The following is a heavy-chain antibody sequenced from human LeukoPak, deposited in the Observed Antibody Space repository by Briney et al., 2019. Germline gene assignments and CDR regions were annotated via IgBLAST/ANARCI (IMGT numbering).Heavy chain of an antibody. Sequence: GESLKISCKGSGYSFTSYWISWVRQMPGKGLEWMGRIDPSDSYTNYSPSFQGHVTISADKSISTAYLQWSSLKASDTAMYYCARHLDYDFWSGYYYYYGMDVWGQGTTVTVSS. CDR3: ARHLDYDFWSGYYYYYGMDV. CDR1: GYSFTSYW. V-gene: IGHV5-10-1*01. CDR2: IDPSDSYT. D-gene: IGHD3-3*01. J-gene: IGHJ6*02.